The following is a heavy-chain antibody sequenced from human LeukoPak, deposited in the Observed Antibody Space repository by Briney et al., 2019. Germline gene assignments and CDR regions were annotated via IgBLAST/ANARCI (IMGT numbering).Heavy chain of an antibody. CDR3: AKPARTDYADY. CDR2: ISGSGGST. D-gene: IGHD1-14*01. V-gene: IGHV3-23*01. J-gene: IGHJ4*02. Sequence: GGSLRLSCAASELTFSSYAMNWVRQAPGKGLEWVSGISGSGGSTYYADSVKGRFTISRDNSKNTLYLQVNSLKAEDTAVYYCAKPARTDYADYWGRGTLVTVSS. CDR1: ELTFSSYA.